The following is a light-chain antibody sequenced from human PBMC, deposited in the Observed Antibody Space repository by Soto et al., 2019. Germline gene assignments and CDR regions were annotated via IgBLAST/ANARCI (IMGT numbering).Light chain of an antibody. CDR3: QQYNNWPPIT. CDR1: QSVSSK. Sequence: ETVMTQYPATLSVSPGGRATLSCRASQSVSSKLAWYQQKPGQAPRLLIYGASTRATGIPARFSGSGSGTEFTLSISSLQSEDSAVYYCQQYNNWPPITFGQGTRLEIK. V-gene: IGKV3D-15*01. J-gene: IGKJ5*01. CDR2: GAS.